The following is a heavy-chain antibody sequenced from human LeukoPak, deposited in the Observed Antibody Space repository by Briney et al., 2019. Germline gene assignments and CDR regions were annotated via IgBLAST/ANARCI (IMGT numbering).Heavy chain of an antibody. D-gene: IGHD6-13*01. CDR3: ARGVYIAAAQYGY. CDR1: GGSISSYY. V-gene: IGHV4-59*01. Sequence: PSETLSLTCTVFGGSISSYYWSWIRQPPGKGLEWIGYIYYSGTTNYNPSLKSRVTISVDTSKNQFSLKLSSVTAADTAVYYCARGVYIAAAQYGYWGQGTLVAVSS. CDR2: IYYSGTT. J-gene: IGHJ4*02.